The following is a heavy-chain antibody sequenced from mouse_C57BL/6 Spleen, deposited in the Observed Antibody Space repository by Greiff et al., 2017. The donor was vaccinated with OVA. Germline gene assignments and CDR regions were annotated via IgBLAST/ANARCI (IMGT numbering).Heavy chain of an antibody. V-gene: IGHV5-17*01. D-gene: IGHD2-3*01. CDR3: ARSYDGSLDY. CDR2: ISSGSSTI. CDR1: GFTFSDYG. J-gene: IGHJ2*01. Sequence: VQLKESGGGLVKPGGSLKLSCAASGFTFSDYGMHWVRQAPETGLEWVAYISSGSSTIYYADTVKGRFTISRDNAKNTLFLQMTSLRSEDTAMYYCARSYDGSLDYWGQGTTLTVSS.